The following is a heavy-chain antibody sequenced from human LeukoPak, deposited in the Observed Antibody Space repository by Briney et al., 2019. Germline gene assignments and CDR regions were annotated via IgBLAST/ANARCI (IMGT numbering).Heavy chain of an antibody. Sequence: GGSLRLSCAASGFTLSSYWMNWVRQAPGKGLEWVANIKQDGSEKYYVDSVKGRFTISRDNAKNSLYLQMNSLRAEDTAMYYCATGRDRSQYWGQGTLVTVSS. J-gene: IGHJ4*02. V-gene: IGHV3-7*03. CDR3: ATGRDRSQY. CDR2: IKQDGSEK. CDR1: GFTLSSYW. D-gene: IGHD3-22*01.